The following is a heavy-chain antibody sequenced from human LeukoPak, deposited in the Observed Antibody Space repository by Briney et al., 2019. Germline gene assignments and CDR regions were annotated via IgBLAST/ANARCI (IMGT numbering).Heavy chain of an antibody. CDR3: ARDRGIVGTTGYYYMDV. Sequence: GGSLRLSCAASGFTFNDAWMTWVRQAPGKGLEWVSYIGSTIYYADSVKGRFTISRDNAKNSLYLQMNSLRAEDTAVYYCARDRGIVGTTGYYYMDVWGKGTTVTVSS. CDR1: GFTFNDAW. D-gene: IGHD1-26*01. V-gene: IGHV3-11*04. J-gene: IGHJ6*03. CDR2: IGSTI.